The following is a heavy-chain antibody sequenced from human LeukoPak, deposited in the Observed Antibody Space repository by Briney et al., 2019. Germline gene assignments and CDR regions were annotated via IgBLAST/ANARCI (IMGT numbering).Heavy chain of an antibody. Sequence: GRSLRLSCAASGFTFSSYGMHWVRQAPGKGLEWVAVISYDGSNKYYADSVKGRFTISRDNSKNTLYLQMNSLRAEDTAVYYCAKDDGYSYGFSYWGQGTLVTVSS. V-gene: IGHV3-30*18. CDR3: AKDDGYSYGFSY. J-gene: IGHJ4*02. CDR1: GFTFSSYG. CDR2: ISYDGSNK. D-gene: IGHD5-18*01.